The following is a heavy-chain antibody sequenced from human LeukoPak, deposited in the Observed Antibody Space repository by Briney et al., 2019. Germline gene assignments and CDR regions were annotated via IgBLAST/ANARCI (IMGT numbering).Heavy chain of an antibody. D-gene: IGHD4-17*01. CDR1: GYTFTSYG. CDR2: ISAYNGNT. Sequence: GASVKVSCKASGYTFTSYGISWVRQAPGQGLEWMGWISAYNGNTNYTQKLQGRVTMTTDTSTSTAYMELRSLRSDDTAVYYCALNDYGDYSVGYWGQGTLVTVSS. V-gene: IGHV1-18*01. J-gene: IGHJ4*02. CDR3: ALNDYGDYSVGY.